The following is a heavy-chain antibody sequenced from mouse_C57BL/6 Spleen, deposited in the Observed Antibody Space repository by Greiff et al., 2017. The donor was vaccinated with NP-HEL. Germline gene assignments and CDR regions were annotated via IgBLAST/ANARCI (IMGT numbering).Heavy chain of an antibody. D-gene: IGHD2-2*01. Sequence: QVQLQQPGTELVKPGASVKLSCKASGYTFTSYWMHWVKQRPGQGLEWIGNINPSNGGTNYNEKFKSKATLTVDKSSSTAYMQLSSLTSEDSAVYYCAREGTMVTTRYFDVWGTGTTVTVSS. CDR3: AREGTMVTTRYFDV. CDR2: INPSNGGT. CDR1: GYTFTSYW. J-gene: IGHJ1*03. V-gene: IGHV1-53*01.